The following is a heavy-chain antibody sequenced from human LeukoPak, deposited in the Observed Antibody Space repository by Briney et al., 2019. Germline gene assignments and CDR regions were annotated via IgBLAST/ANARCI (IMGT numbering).Heavy chain of an antibody. CDR3: ARGSVAFDI. Sequence: SETLSLTCTVSGGSISSSRYYWGWIRQSPGKGLEWIGTMYYSGTTYYNPSLKSRVTISVDTSKNQFSLKLSSVTAADTAVYYCARGSVAFDIWGQGTMVTVSS. J-gene: IGHJ3*02. V-gene: IGHV4-39*07. CDR2: MYYSGTT. CDR1: GGSISSSRYY.